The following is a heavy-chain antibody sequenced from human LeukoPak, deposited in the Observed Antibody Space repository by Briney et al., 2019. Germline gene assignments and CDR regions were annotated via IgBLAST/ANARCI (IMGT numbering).Heavy chain of an antibody. CDR3: ARGVDIVATIWYFDL. V-gene: IGHV3-21*01. J-gene: IGHJ2*01. CDR2: ISSSSYI. D-gene: IGHD5-12*01. Sequence: PGGSLRLSYAASGPTFSNYSMNWVRQAPGKGLEWVSSISSSSYIYYADSVKGRFTISRDNAKNSLYLQMNSLRAEDTAVYNCARGVDIVATIWYFDLWGRGTLVTVSS. CDR1: GPTFSNYS.